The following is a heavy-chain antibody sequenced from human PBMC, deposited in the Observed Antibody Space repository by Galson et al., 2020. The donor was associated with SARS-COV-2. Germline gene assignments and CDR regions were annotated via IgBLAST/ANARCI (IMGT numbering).Heavy chain of an antibody. D-gene: IGHD4-17*01. CDR2: FDPDDAKI. CDR3: ATLTTVATLSWFDS. V-gene: IGHV1-24*01. Sequence: DSVKVSCTDSGYTIADLYVHWVRHDPGAPLARTGGFDPDDAKIIYAQKFKGRVTMTEDTSLETAYMELSSLRSEDSAVYFCATLTTVATLSWFDSWGQGTLVTVSS. J-gene: IGHJ5*01. CDR1: GYTIADLY.